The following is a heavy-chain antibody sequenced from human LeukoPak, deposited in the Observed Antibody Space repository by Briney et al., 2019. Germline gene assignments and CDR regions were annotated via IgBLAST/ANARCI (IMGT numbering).Heavy chain of an antibody. CDR2: ISSDGSST. Sequence: GGSPRLSCAATGFTFSTYWMHWVRQAPGKGLVWVSRISSDGSSTIYADSVMGRFTISRDNAKNTLYLQMNSLRAEDTAVYYCARDRGGSGPTTTDYWGQGTLVTVSS. CDR3: ARDRGGSGPTTTDY. V-gene: IGHV3-74*01. CDR1: GFTFSTYW. D-gene: IGHD6-19*01. J-gene: IGHJ4*02.